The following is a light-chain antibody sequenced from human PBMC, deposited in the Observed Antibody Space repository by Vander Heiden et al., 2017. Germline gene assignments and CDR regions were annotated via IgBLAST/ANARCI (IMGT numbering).Light chain of an antibody. CDR2: DDR. Sequence: SYVLTQPPSVSVATGQTATITCGGHNIGSRSVQWYQKKPGQAPVLVVYDDRVRPSGIPERVSGSNSEDTATLTISRVEAGDEADYYCQVWDSVSDPVVFGGGTKVTV. V-gene: IGLV3-21*02. CDR1: NIGSRS. CDR3: QVWDSVSDPVV. J-gene: IGLJ2*01.